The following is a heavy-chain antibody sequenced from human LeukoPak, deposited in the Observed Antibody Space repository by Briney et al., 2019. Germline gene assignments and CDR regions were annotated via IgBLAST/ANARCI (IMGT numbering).Heavy chain of an antibody. CDR1: GGSFSGYY. D-gene: IGHD3-22*01. CDR3: AGTHSYHFDNSGYYN. V-gene: IGHV4-34*01. Sequence: SETLSLTCAVYGGSFSGYYWSWIRQPPGKGLEWIGEINHSGSTNYNPSLKSRVTISVDTSKNQFSLKLTSVTAADTAEYYFAGTHSYHFDNSGYYNWGKGTLVTVSS. J-gene: IGHJ4*02. CDR2: INHSGST.